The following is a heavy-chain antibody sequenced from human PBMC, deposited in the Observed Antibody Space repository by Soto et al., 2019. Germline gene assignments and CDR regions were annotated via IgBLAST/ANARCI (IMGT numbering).Heavy chain of an antibody. J-gene: IGHJ4*02. CDR3: ARGRGWRDY. CDR1: GYSFTTYD. D-gene: IGHD6-19*01. V-gene: IGHV1-8*01. CDR2: MDRKNGNT. Sequence: QVQLVQSGAEVRKPGASVKVSCKASGYSFTTYDINWVRQAPGQGLEWMGWMDRKNGNTDYAQKFQGRISLTSNTSISTAYMELSGLRSEDTAVYYCARGRGWRDYWGQGTLVTVSS.